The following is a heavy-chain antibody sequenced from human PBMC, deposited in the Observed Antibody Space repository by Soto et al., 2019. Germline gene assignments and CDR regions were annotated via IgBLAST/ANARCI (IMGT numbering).Heavy chain of an antibody. Sequence: EVQLVESGGGLVKPGGSLRLSCAASGFTFSSYSMNWVRQAPGKGLEWVSSISSSSSYIYYADSVKCRFTISRDNAKNSLYLPMNSMRAQDTAVYCCARHPIIHDAFDIWGQWTMVTVSS. CDR3: ARHPIIHDAFDI. V-gene: IGHV3-21*01. J-gene: IGHJ3*02. CDR1: GFTFSSYS. CDR2: ISSSSSYI.